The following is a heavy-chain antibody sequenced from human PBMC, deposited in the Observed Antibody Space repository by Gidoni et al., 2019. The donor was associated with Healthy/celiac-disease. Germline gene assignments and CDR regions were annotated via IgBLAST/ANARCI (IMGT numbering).Heavy chain of an antibody. Sequence: EVQLLESGGGLVQPGGSLSLSCAASGFPFRSYAMSWVRQAPGKGLEWVSAISGSGGSTYYADSVKGRFTISRDKSKNTLYLQMNSLRAEDTAVYYCAKTAESGYSYGLGGYFDYWGQGTLVTVSS. CDR2: ISGSGGST. D-gene: IGHD5-18*01. V-gene: IGHV3-23*01. CDR3: AKTAESGYSYGLGGYFDY. CDR1: GFPFRSYA. J-gene: IGHJ4*02.